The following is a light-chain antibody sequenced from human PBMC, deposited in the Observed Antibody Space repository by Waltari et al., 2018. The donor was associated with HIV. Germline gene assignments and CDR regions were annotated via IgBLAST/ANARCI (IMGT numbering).Light chain of an antibody. CDR2: LGS. Sequence: DVVMTQSPLSLPVTPGEPASISCRSSQSRLQSNGYNFFVCYLQKLAQSPQLLIYLGSNRASGVPDRFSGSGSGTDFTLKTSRVEAEDVGVYYCMQALQTPRTFGQGTKVEIK. CDR1: QSRLQSNGYNF. CDR3: MQALQTPRT. V-gene: IGKV2-28*01. J-gene: IGKJ1*01.